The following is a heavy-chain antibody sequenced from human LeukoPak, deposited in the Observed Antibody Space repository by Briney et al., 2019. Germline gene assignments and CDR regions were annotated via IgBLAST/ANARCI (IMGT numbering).Heavy chain of an antibody. V-gene: IGHV4-38-2*02. J-gene: IGHJ4*02. Sequence: PSETLSLTCTVSGYSISSGYYWGWIRQPPGKGLEWIGSIYHSGSTYYNPSLKSRVTISVDTPKNQFSLKLSSVTAADTAVYYCARLGQLYSAEFDYWGQGTLVTVSS. CDR3: ARLGQLYSAEFDY. D-gene: IGHD2-2*02. CDR1: GYSISSGYY. CDR2: IYHSGST.